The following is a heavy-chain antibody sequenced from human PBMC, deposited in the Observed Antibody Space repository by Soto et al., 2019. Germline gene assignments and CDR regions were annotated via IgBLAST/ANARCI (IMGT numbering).Heavy chain of an antibody. D-gene: IGHD2-15*01. CDR3: ARGGPTGGSYKYNWFDP. V-gene: IGHV4-30-4*01. J-gene: IGHJ5*02. CDR2: IYYSGST. CDR1: GGSISSCDYY. Sequence: SETLSLTCTVSGGSISSCDYYWIWIRQPPWKGVEWIGYIYYSGSTYYNPSLKSRVTISVDTSKNQFSLKLSSVTAADTAVYYCARGGPTGGSYKYNWFDPWGQGTLVTVSS.